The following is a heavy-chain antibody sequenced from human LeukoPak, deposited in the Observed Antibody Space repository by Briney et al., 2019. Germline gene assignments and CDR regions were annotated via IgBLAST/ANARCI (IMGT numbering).Heavy chain of an antibody. Sequence: PGGSLRLSCAASGFSFSSYWMSWVRQAPGKGLEWVANIKQDGSDKYYLPSVRGRFTTSRDNAKNSLFLQMNSLRVEDTAVYYCARGGGHLDCWGQGTLVTVSS. CDR2: IKQDGSDK. CDR1: GFSFSSYW. J-gene: IGHJ4*02. V-gene: IGHV3-7*03. D-gene: IGHD4-23*01. CDR3: ARGGGHLDC.